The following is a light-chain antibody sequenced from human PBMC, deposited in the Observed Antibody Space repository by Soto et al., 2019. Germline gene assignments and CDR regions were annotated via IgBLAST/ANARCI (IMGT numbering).Light chain of an antibody. V-gene: IGKV3-15*01. Sequence: EIVMTQSPATLSVSPGDRATLSCRASQSVSSSLAWYQQIPGQAPRLLIYDASTRATGIPARFGGSGSGTEFTLTISSLQSEVWAVYYCQKYKNWPPLTFGGGTKWDIK. CDR2: DAS. CDR1: QSVSSS. CDR3: QKYKNWPPLT. J-gene: IGKJ4*01.